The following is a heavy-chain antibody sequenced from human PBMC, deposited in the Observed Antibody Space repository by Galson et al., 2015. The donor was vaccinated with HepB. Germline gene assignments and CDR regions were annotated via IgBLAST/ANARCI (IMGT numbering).Heavy chain of an antibody. CDR1: GFSFNTFV. Sequence: SLRLSCAASGFSFNTFVMHWVRQAPGRGLEWVALIWSDGSSPYYGDSVRGRFTISRDNSKNMLYLRMNNLRVADTAIYYCARDVVDDIDNDDYSSAAGYWGQGTLVTVSS. D-gene: IGHD4-17*01. CDR3: ARDVVDDIDNDDYSSAAGY. CDR2: IWSDGSSP. J-gene: IGHJ4*02. V-gene: IGHV3-33*01.